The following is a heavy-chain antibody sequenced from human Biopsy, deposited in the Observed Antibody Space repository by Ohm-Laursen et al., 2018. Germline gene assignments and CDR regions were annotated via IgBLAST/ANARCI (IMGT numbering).Heavy chain of an antibody. Sequence: GSLRLSCAASGFPFSTYAMSWVRQTPGKGLEWVSSINGGGDGTFYADSVKGRFTIPRDNAKNTLYLQMNGLRAEDTGVYYCGSSIHLGYWGRGTLVTVSS. D-gene: IGHD6-19*01. CDR3: GSSIHLGY. J-gene: IGHJ4*02. V-gene: IGHV3-23*01. CDR2: INGGGDGT. CDR1: GFPFSTYA.